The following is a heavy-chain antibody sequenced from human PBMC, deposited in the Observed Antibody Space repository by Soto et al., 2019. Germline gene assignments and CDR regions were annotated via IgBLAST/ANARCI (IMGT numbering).Heavy chain of an antibody. D-gene: IGHD2-15*01. CDR2: ISGSGGST. J-gene: IGHJ4*02. V-gene: IGHV3-23*01. CDR3: AKGYDLGYCSGGSCHFVD. Sequence: GGSLRLSCAASGFTFSSYAMSWVRQAPGKGLEWVSAISGSGGSTYYADSVKGRFTISRDNSKNTLYLQMNSLRAEDTAVYYCAKGYDLGYCSGGSCHFVDWGQGTLVTVSS. CDR1: GFTFSSYA.